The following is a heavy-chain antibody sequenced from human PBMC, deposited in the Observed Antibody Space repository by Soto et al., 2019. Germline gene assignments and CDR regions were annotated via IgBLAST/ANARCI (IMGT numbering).Heavy chain of an antibody. CDR3: AKGVVVTATYFHH. Sequence: HPGGSLRLSCAASGFTFSSYGMHWVRQAPGKGLEWVAVISYDEINKYYADSVKGRFTISRDNSKNTLYLQMNSLGPEDTALYYCAKGVVVTATYFHHWGQGTLVTVSS. CDR1: GFTFSSYG. V-gene: IGHV3-30*18. CDR2: ISYDEINK. D-gene: IGHD2-21*02. J-gene: IGHJ1*01.